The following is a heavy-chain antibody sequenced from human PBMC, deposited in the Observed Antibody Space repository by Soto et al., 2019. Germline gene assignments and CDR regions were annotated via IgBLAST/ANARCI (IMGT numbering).Heavy chain of an antibody. CDR1: GDSFNDYY. D-gene: IGHD5-12*01. J-gene: IGHJ6*03. Sequence: QVQLVQSGAEVRKPGASVTVSCRSSGDSFNDYYIHWVRQAPGQGFEWMGWINPNGGVTKDAQKFQGWGSMTRDTSIRTVYMQLSRLRYDDTAVYYCARESGGATATLDYYYFYMDVWGTGTTVTVSS. V-gene: IGHV1-2*04. CDR3: ARESGGATATLDYYYFYMDV. CDR2: INPNGGVT.